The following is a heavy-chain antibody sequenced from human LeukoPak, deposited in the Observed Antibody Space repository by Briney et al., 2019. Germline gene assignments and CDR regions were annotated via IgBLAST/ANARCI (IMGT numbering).Heavy chain of an antibody. V-gene: IGHV3-48*01. CDR1: GFTFSSYS. Sequence: GGSLRLSCAASGFTFSSYSMNWVRQAPGKGLEWVSYISSSSSTIYYADSVKGRFTISRDNAKNSLYLQMNSLRAEDTAVYYCARDREWLLYTDAFDIWGQGTMVTVSS. CDR2: ISSSSSTI. J-gene: IGHJ3*02. CDR3: ARDREWLLYTDAFDI. D-gene: IGHD3-3*01.